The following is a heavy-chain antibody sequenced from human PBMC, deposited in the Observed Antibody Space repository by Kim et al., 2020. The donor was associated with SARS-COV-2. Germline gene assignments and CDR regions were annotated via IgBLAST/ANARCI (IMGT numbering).Heavy chain of an antibody. CDR2: IYYSGST. D-gene: IGHD5-18*01. Sequence: SETLSLTCTVSGGSISSYYWSWIRQPPGKGLEWIGYIYYSGSTNYNPSLKSRVTISVDTSKNQFSLKLSSVTAADTAVYYCARFGPGIQLWYYFDYWGQGTLVTVSS. V-gene: IGHV4-59*13. CDR1: GGSISSYY. J-gene: IGHJ4*02. CDR3: ARFGPGIQLWYYFDY.